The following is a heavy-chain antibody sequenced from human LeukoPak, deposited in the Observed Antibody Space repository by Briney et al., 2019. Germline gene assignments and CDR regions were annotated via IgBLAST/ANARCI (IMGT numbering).Heavy chain of an antibody. D-gene: IGHD4-17*01. J-gene: IGHJ3*02. CDR1: GFTVSSDY. CDR2: VYSGDST. V-gene: IGHV3-53*01. Sequence: GGSLRLSCAASGFTVSSDYMSWVRQAPGKGLECVSVVYSGDSTYYADSVKGRFTISSDISKNTVYLRMSSLRAEDTAVYYCARLEDDYGDYGGAFDIWGQGTMVTVSS. CDR3: ARLEDDYGDYGGAFDI.